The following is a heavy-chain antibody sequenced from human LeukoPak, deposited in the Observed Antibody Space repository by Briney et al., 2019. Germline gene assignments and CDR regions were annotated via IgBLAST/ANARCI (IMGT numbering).Heavy chain of an antibody. CDR1: GGSISSSNYY. D-gene: IGHD3-10*01. Sequence: SQTLSLTCSVTGGSISSSNYYWSWIRQPAGKGLEWIGRIYTSESTNYNPSLKSRVTISVDTSRNQFSLKLSSVTAADTAVYYCARGLWFGDENPPYFDYWGQGILVTVSS. V-gene: IGHV4-61*02. CDR3: ARGLWFGDENPPYFDY. J-gene: IGHJ4*02. CDR2: IYTSEST.